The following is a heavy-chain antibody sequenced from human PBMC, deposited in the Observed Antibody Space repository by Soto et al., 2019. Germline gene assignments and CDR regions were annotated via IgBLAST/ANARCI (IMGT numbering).Heavy chain of an antibody. D-gene: IGHD3-22*01. CDR1: GGTFSSYA. Sequence: SVKVSCKASGGTFSSYAISWVRQAPGQGLEWMGGIIPIFGTANYAQKFQGRVTITADESTSTAYMELSSLRSEDTAAYYCARGLNYYDSSGYPGWGQGTLVTVSS. CDR2: IIPIFGTA. CDR3: ARGLNYYDSSGYPG. J-gene: IGHJ4*02. V-gene: IGHV1-69*13.